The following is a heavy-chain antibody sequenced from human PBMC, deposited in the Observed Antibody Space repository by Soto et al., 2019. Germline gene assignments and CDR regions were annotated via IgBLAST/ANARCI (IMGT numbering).Heavy chain of an antibody. D-gene: IGHD6-13*01. J-gene: IGHJ6*02. CDR2: TDPSDSYT. CDR3: ASNRIAAAGTNYYGMDV. CDR1: GYSFTSYW. Sequence: GESLKISCKGSGYSFTSYWISWVRQMPGKGLEWMGRTDPSDSYTNYSPSFQGHVTISADKSISTAYLQWSSLKASDTAMYYCASNRIAAAGTNYYGMDVWGQGTTVTVSS. V-gene: IGHV5-10-1*01.